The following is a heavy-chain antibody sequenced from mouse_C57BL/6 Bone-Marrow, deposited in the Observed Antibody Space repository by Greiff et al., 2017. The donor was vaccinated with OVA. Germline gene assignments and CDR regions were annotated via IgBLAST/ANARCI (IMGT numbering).Heavy chain of an antibody. D-gene: IGHD1-1*01. CDR2: ISSGSSTI. CDR1: GFTFSDYG. J-gene: IGHJ4*01. CDR3: ARLLLYYYAMDY. Sequence: EVKVVESGGGLVKPGGSLKLSCAASGFTFSDYGMHWVRQAPEKGLEWVAYISSGSSTIYYADTVKGRFTISRDNAKNTLFLQMTSLRSEDTAMYYCARLLLYYYAMDYWGQGTSVTVSS. V-gene: IGHV5-17*01.